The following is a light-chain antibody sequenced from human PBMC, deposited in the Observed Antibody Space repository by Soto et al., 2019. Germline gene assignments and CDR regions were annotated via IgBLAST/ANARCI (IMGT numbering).Light chain of an antibody. J-gene: IGKJ1*01. V-gene: IGKV1-33*01. CDR1: QDISNY. CDR2: DAF. Sequence: DIQMTQSPSSLSASVGDRVTITCQASQDISNYLNWYQQKPGKAPKLLIYDAFKLETGVPSRFSGSGSGTDFTFTISSLQPEDIATYYCQQYDNLPWTFGQGTKVEIK. CDR3: QQYDNLPWT.